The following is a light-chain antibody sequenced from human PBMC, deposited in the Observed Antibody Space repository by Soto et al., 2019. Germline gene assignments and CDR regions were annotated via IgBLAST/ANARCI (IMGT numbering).Light chain of an antibody. CDR1: SSDVGGYNY. V-gene: IGLV2-14*03. CDR2: DVS. CDR3: SSYTSSSALGL. J-gene: IGLJ2*01. Sequence: QSVLTQPASVSGSPGQSITISCTGSSSDVGGYNYVSWYQQHPGKAPKLMIYDVSSRPSGVSNRFSGSKSGNTASLTISGLQAEDEADYYCSSYTSSSALGLFGGGTKVTVL.